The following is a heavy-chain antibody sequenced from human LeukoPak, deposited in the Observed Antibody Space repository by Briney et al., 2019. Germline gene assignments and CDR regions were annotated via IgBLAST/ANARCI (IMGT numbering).Heavy chain of an antibody. CDR3: AREQWLVLGYFDY. D-gene: IGHD6-19*01. CDR2: IYYSGST. Sequence: PSETLSLTCTVSGGSISSGGYYWSRIRQHPGKGLEWIGYIYYSGSTYYNPSLKSRVTISVDTSKNQFSLKLSSVTAADTAVYYCAREQWLVLGYFDYWGQGTLVTVSS. V-gene: IGHV4-31*03. CDR1: GGSISSGGYY. J-gene: IGHJ4*02.